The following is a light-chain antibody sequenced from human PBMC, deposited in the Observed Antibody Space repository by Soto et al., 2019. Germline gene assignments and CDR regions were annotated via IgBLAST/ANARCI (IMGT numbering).Light chain of an antibody. CDR2: DVS. J-gene: IGLJ2*01. CDR1: SSDVGTYKY. V-gene: IGLV2-14*03. CDR3: SSYTTRSTLV. Sequence: QSALTQPASVSASPVQSITISCTGTSSDVGTYKYVSWYQHHPGKAPKLMIYDVSNRPSGVSNRFSGSKSGNTASLIISVLQTEDEADYYCSSYTTRSTLVFGGGTKVTVL.